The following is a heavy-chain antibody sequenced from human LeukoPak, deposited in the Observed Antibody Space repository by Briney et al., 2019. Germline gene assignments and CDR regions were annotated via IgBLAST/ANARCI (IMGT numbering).Heavy chain of an antibody. J-gene: IGHJ4*02. CDR3: ARSVSIAAAGSFDY. CDR2: ISSSSSTI. D-gene: IGHD6-13*01. CDR1: GFTFSSYS. Sequence: GGSLRLSCAASGFTFSSYSMNWVRQAPGKGLEWVSYISSSSSTIYYADSVKGRFTISRDNAKNSLYPQMNSLRDEDTAVYYCARSVSIAAAGSFDYWGQGTLVTVSS. V-gene: IGHV3-48*02.